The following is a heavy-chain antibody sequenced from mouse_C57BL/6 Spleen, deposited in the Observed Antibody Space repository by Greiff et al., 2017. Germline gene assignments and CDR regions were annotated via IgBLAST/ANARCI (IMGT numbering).Heavy chain of an antibody. CDR2: ISDGGSYT. CDR3: ARDPYYYGSSYAMDY. CDR1: GFTFSSYA. Sequence: EVMLVESGGGLVKPGGSLKLSCAASGFTFSSYAMSWVRQTPEKRLEWVATISDGGSYTYYPDNVKGRFTISRDNAKNNLYLQMSHLKSEDTAMYYCARDPYYYGSSYAMDYWGQGTSVTVSS. D-gene: IGHD1-1*01. J-gene: IGHJ4*01. V-gene: IGHV5-4*01.